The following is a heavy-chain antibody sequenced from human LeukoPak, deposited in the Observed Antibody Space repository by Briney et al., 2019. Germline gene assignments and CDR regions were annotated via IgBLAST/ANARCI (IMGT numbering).Heavy chain of an antibody. J-gene: IGHJ4*02. Sequence: GGSLRLSCAASGFTFSSFAMSWVRQAPGKGLEWVSGISGRDGSTYYADSVKGRFTISRDNAKNSLYLQMNSLRVEDTAVYYCASATKIDYWGQGTLVTVSS. D-gene: IGHD5-12*01. CDR1: GFTFSSFA. V-gene: IGHV3-23*01. CDR2: ISGRDGST. CDR3: ASATKIDY.